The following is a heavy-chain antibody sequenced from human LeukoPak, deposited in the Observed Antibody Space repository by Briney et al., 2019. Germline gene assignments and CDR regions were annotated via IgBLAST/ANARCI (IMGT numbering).Heavy chain of an antibody. CDR2: INSDGSST. J-gene: IGHJ4*02. V-gene: IGHV3-74*01. D-gene: IGHD2-15*01. Sequence: GGSLRLSCAASGFTFSSYWMHWVRQAPGKGLVWVSGINSDGSSTSYADSVKGRFTISRDNAKNTLYPQMSSLRAEDTAVYYCARPLWSGGSQVIDYWGQGTLVTVSS. CDR1: GFTFSSYW. CDR3: ARPLWSGGSQVIDY.